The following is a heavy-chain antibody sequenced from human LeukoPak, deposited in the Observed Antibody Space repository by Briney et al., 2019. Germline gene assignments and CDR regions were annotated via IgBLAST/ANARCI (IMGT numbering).Heavy chain of an antibody. CDR3: ATASGTYTSTY. CDR1: GFAVSTNY. CDR2: ISGSGGST. D-gene: IGHD1-26*01. J-gene: IGHJ4*02. Sequence: GGSLRPSCVVSGFAVSTNYMSWVRQAPGKGLEWVSAISGSGGSTYYADSVKGRFTISRDNSKNTLYLQLNSLRAEDTAVYYCATASGTYTSTYWGQGTLVTVSS. V-gene: IGHV3-23*01.